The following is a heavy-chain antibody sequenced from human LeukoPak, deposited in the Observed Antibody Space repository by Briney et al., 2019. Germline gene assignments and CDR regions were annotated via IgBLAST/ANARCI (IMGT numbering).Heavy chain of an antibody. CDR1: GFTFGDYA. V-gene: IGHV3-49*03. Sequence: GGSLRLSCTASGFTFGDYAMSWFRQAPGKGLEWVGFIRSKACGGTTEYAASVKGRFTISRDDSKSVAYLQMDSLGIEDTAVYYCTRGAYQFEYWGQGTLVTVSS. CDR2: IRSKACGGTT. CDR3: TRGAYQFEY. J-gene: IGHJ4*02. D-gene: IGHD3-16*01.